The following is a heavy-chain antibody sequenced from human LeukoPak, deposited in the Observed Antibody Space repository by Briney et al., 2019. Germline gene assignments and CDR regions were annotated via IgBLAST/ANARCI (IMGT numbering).Heavy chain of an antibody. D-gene: IGHD1-20*01. V-gene: IGHV3-11*01. Sequence: GGSLRLSCAASGFTFSDYYMSWIRQAPGKGLEWVSYISSSGSTLYYADSVKGRITISRDSAKNSLYLQMNSLRAEDTAVYYCARRRYNWNAIDYWGQGTLVTVSS. J-gene: IGHJ4*02. CDR3: ARRRYNWNAIDY. CDR1: GFTFSDYY. CDR2: ISSSGSTL.